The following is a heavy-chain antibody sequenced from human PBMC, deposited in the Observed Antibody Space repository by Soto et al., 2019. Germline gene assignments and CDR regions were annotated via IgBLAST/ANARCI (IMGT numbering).Heavy chain of an antibody. D-gene: IGHD3-3*01. J-gene: IGHJ4*02. CDR2: IYHSGST. Sequence: PSETLSLTCAVSSGSISSSNWWSWVRQPPGKGLEWIGEIYHSGSTNYNPSLKSRVTISVDKSKNQFSLKLSSVTAADTAVYYCAREFWSGYRGPRGYFDYWGQGTLVTVSS. V-gene: IGHV4-4*02. CDR1: SGSISSSNW. CDR3: AREFWSGYRGPRGYFDY.